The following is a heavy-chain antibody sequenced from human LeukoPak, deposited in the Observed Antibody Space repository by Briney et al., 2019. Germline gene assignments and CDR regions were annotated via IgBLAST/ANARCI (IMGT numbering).Heavy chain of an antibody. V-gene: IGHV1-46*01. CDR2: INPSSGST. Sequence: ASVKVSCKASGYTFTSYYMHWVRQAPGQGLEWMGIINPSSGSTSYAQKFQGRVTMTRDTSTSTVYMELSSLRSEDTAVYYCARVQDIVVVPAAPGAFDIWGQGTMVTVSS. CDR1: GYTFTSYY. D-gene: IGHD2-2*01. CDR3: ARVQDIVVVPAAPGAFDI. J-gene: IGHJ3*02.